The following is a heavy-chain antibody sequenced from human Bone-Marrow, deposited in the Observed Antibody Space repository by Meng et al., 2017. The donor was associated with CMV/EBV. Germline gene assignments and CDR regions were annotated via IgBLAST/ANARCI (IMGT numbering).Heavy chain of an antibody. V-gene: IGHV3-21*01. D-gene: IGHD3-22*01. CDR1: YS. CDR3: ARDLIEYYYDSSGYYPTAPNDY. J-gene: IGHJ4*02. Sequence: YSMNWVCQAPGKGLEWVSSISSSSSYIYYADSVKGRFTISRDNAKNSLYLQMNSLRAEDTAVYYCARDLIEYYYDSSGYYPTAPNDYWGQGTLVTVSS. CDR2: ISSSSSYI.